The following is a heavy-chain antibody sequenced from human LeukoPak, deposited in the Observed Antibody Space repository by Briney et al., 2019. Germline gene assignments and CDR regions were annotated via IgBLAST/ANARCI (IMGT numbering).Heavy chain of an antibody. V-gene: IGHV3-21*01. CDR3: ARDPKTRDSSGYYYYGMDV. Sequence: LGGSLRLSCEASGFTFSAYAMNWVRQAPGKGLEWVSSISSSSSYIYYADSVKGRFTISRDNAKNSLYLQMNSLRAEDTAVYYCARDPKTRDSSGYYYYGMDVWGQGTTVTVSS. CDR2: ISSSSSYI. CDR1: GFTFSAYA. D-gene: IGHD3-22*01. J-gene: IGHJ6*02.